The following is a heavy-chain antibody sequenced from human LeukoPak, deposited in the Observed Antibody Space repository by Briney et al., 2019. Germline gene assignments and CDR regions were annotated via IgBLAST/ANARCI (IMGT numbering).Heavy chain of an antibody. D-gene: IGHD1-7*01. CDR2: ISYDGSNK. CDR1: GFTFRDYT. J-gene: IGHJ4*02. CDR3: ARGRFITGTTAYYFDY. V-gene: IGHV3-30*03. Sequence: GGSLRLSCAASGFTFRDYTMNWVRQAPGKGLEWVAVISYDGSNKYYADSVKGRFTISRDNSKNTLYLQMNSLRAEDTAVYYCARGRFITGTTAYYFDYWGQGTLVTVSS.